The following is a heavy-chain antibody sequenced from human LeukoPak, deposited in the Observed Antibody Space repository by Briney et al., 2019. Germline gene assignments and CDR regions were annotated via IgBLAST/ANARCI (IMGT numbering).Heavy chain of an antibody. CDR2: IIPIFGTA. Sequence: GASVKVSCKASGYTFTSYDISWVRQAPGQGLEWMGGIIPIFGTANYAQKFQGRVTITADESTSTAYMELSSLRSEDTAVYYCARAHSSGYCNWFDPWGQGTLVTVSS. CDR3: ARAHSSGYCNWFDP. CDR1: GYTFTSYD. D-gene: IGHD3-22*01. V-gene: IGHV1-69*13. J-gene: IGHJ5*02.